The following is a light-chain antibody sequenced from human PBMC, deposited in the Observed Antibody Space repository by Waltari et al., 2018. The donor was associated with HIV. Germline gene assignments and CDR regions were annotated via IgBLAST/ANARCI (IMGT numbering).Light chain of an antibody. V-gene: IGLV3-10*01. CDR1: ALPKKY. Sequence: SYELTQPPSVSVSPGQTANVTCSGDALPKKYAFWYQQKSGQAPVLVIYEDSKRPSGIPERFSWSSAGTMATLTISGAQVEDEADYYCYSTDSSGRGVFGGGTKLTVL. J-gene: IGLJ2*01. CDR2: EDS. CDR3: YSTDSSGRGV.